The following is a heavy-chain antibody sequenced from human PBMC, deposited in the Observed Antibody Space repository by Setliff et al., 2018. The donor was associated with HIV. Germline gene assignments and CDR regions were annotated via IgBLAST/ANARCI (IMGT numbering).Heavy chain of an antibody. D-gene: IGHD6-19*01. J-gene: IGHJ4*02. V-gene: IGHV4-39*01. CDR1: GGSINSTSYY. Sequence: PSETLSLTCTVSGGSINSTSYYWGWIRQPPGNGLEWIGSIYHTGSTYYKPSLKSRVTVSVDTSKNQFSLKLGSVTAADTAVYYCARQLAVADYFDYWGQGTLVTVSS. CDR3: ARQLAVADYFDY. CDR2: IYHTGST.